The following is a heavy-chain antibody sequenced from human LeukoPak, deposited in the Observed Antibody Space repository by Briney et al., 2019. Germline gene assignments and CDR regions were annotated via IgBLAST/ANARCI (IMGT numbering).Heavy chain of an antibody. CDR2: IYYSGST. CDR3: ASTDYYDSSGYLNY. CDR1: GGSISSYY. Sequence: SETLSLTCIVSGGSISSYYWSWIRQPPGKGLEWIGYIYYSGSTNYNPSLKSRVTISVDTSKNQFSLKLSSVTAADTAVYYCASTDYYDSSGYLNYWGQGTLVTVSS. J-gene: IGHJ4*02. V-gene: IGHV4-59*08. D-gene: IGHD3-22*01.